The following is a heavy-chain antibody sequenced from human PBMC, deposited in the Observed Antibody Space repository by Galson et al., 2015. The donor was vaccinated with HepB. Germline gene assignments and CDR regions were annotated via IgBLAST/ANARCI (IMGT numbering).Heavy chain of an antibody. V-gene: IGHV3-30*02. Sequence: SLRLSCAASGFTFSSYGMHWVRQAPGKGLEWVAFIRYDGSNKYYADSVKGRFTISRDNSKNTLYLQMNSLRAEDTAVYYCAKDKRRGATMVRGVIIGGMDVWGQGTTVTVSS. CDR1: GFTFSSYG. J-gene: IGHJ6*02. CDR2: IRYDGSNK. CDR3: AKDKRRGATMVRGVIIGGMDV. D-gene: IGHD3-10*01.